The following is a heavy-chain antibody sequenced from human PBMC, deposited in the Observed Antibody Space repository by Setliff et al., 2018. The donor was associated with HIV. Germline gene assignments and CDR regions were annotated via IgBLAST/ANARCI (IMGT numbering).Heavy chain of an antibody. CDR2: FYTSGST. CDR1: GGSFTTYY. CDR3: ARRPPLTTGREDYFDV. Sequence: PSETLSLTCTVSGGSFTTYYWSWLRQPPGKELEWIGYFYTSGSTNYNPSLKSRVTISIDTSKNQFSLKLNAVTAADTAVYYCARRPPLTTGREDYFDVWGQGTLVTVSS. J-gene: IGHJ4*02. V-gene: IGHV4-4*09. D-gene: IGHD1-1*01.